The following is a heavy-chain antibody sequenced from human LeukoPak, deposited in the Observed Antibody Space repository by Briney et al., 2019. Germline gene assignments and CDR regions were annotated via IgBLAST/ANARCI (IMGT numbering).Heavy chain of an antibody. CDR2: ISAYSGNT. Sequence: ASVKVSCKSSGYTFTSYGISWVRQAPGQGLEWMGWISAYSGNTNYAQKLQGRVTMTTDTSTSTAYMELRSLRSDDTAVYYCARTTASIYDFWSGYPIQGFDYWGQGTLVTVSS. D-gene: IGHD3-3*01. J-gene: IGHJ4*02. CDR3: ARTTASIYDFWSGYPIQGFDY. CDR1: GYTFTSYG. V-gene: IGHV1-18*01.